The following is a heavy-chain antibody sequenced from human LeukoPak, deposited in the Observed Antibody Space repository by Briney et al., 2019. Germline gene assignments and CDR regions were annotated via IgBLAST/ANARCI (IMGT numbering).Heavy chain of an antibody. J-gene: IGHJ6*02. CDR3: ARDTYYYNSSAFYHYYYGMDV. V-gene: IGHV3-74*01. CDR2: IESDGSRT. D-gene: IGHD3-22*01. Sequence: PGGSLRLSCAASGFTFSNCWMHWVRQAPGKGLEWVSRIESDGSRTRYEDSVKGRFTISRDNAKNTLYLQMNSLSAEDTAVYYCARDTYYYNSSAFYHYYYGMDVWGQGTTVTVSS. CDR1: GFTFSNCW.